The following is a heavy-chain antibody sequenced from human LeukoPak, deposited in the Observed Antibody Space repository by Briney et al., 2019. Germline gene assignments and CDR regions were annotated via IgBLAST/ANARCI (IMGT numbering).Heavy chain of an antibody. CDR2: ISGSGSNT. J-gene: IGHJ4*02. V-gene: IGHV3-23*01. CDR3: AKDPRMTTVTTLDY. Sequence: PGGSLRLSCVASGFTFSSNAMSWVRQAPGKGLEWVSGISGSGSNTYYADSVKGRFTISGDSSKNTLYLQMNSLRAEDTAVYYCAKDPRMTTVTTLDYWGQGTLVTVSS. CDR1: GFTFSSNA. D-gene: IGHD4-17*01.